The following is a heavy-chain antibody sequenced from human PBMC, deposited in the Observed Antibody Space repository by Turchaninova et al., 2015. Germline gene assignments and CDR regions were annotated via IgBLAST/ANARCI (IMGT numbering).Heavy chain of an antibody. V-gene: IGHV6-1*01. CDR2: SYYRSRWYN. Sequence: QVQLQQSGPGLVKPSQTLSLTCAISGDSVSSSSAAWNWIRQSPSKGLEWLGRSYYRSRWYNDDPLFVKVSNTIKSDTTENQSSLRLNSGTPEDKAVYYCARGGTYFKGFEFWGQGALVTVSS. CDR1: GDSVSSSSAA. D-gene: IGHD1-26*01. CDR3: ARGGTYFKGFEF. J-gene: IGHJ4*02.